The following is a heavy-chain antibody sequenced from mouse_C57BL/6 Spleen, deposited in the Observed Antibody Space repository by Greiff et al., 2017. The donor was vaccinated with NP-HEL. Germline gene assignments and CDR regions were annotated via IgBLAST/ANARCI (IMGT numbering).Heavy chain of an antibody. CDR3: ARDDGAY. CDR2: IDPSDSYT. CDR1: GYTFTSYW. J-gene: IGHJ2*01. V-gene: IGHV1-69*01. D-gene: IGHD2-3*01. Sequence: QVQLKQPGAELVMPGASVKLSCKASGYTFTSYWMHWVKQRPGQGLEWIGEIDPSDSYTNYNQKFKGKSTLTVDKSSSTAYMQLSRLTSEDSAVYYCARDDGAYWGQGTTLTVSS.